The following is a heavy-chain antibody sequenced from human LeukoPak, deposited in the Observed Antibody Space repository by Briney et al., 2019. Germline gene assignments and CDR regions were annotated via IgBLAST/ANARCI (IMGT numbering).Heavy chain of an antibody. J-gene: IGHJ4*02. CDR1: GGTFSSYA. V-gene: IGHV1-69*04. Sequence: SVKVSCKASGGTFSSYAISWVRQAPGQGLERMGRIIPILGIANYAQKFQGRVTITADKSTSTAYMELSSLRSEDTAVYYCAAPPVDCGGDCYQLDYWGQGTLVTVSS. D-gene: IGHD2-21*02. CDR3: AAPPVDCGGDCYQLDY. CDR2: IIPILGIA.